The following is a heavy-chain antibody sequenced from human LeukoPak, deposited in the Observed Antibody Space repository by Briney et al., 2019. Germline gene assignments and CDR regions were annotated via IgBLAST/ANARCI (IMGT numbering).Heavy chain of an antibody. J-gene: IGHJ6*02. CDR1: GYTFTSYG. D-gene: IGHD1-26*01. Sequence: ASVKVSCKASGYTFTSYGISWVRHAPGQGLEWMGWISAYNGNTNYAQKLQGRVTMTTDTSTSTAYMELRSLRSDDTAVYYCARRTVGATMGYYYGMDVWGQGTTVTVSS. CDR3: ARRTVGATMGYYYGMDV. CDR2: ISAYNGNT. V-gene: IGHV1-18*01.